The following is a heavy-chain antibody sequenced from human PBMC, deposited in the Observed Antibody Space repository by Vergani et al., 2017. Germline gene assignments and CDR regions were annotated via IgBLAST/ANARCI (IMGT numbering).Heavy chain of an antibody. V-gene: IGHV1-46*03. CDR1: GYTFTNHH. CDR2: ITPGGST. Sequence: VQLVQSGTEVKKPGAPVKIACKTSGYTFTNHHLHWVRQAPGQGLEWMGIITPGGSTDYGPKLQGRATMTRETSTRTVYMDLTGLRSDDTAMYYCARTSSISVSYYNGEWDSWGQGTLVVVSS. D-gene: IGHD3-10*01. CDR3: ARTSSISVSYYNGEWDS. J-gene: IGHJ4*02.